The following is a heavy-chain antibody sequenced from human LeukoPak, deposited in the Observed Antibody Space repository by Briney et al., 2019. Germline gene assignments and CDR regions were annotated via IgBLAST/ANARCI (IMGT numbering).Heavy chain of an antibody. CDR1: GGSISSGGYY. J-gene: IGHJ5*02. V-gene: IGHV4-31*03. CDR3: ARGPLLRIAAAGTFDP. Sequence: SQTLSLTCTVSGGSISSGGYYWSWIRQHPGKGLEWIGYIYYSGSTYYNPSLKSRVTISVDTSKNQFSLKLSSVTAADTAVYYCARGPLLRIAAAGTFDPWGQGTLVTVSS. D-gene: IGHD6-13*01. CDR2: IYYSGST.